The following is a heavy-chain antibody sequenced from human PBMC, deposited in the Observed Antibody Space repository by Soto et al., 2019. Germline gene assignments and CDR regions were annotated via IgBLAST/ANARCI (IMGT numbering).Heavy chain of an antibody. CDR3: ARGRGIALVPAAIFDS. D-gene: IGHD2-2*02. CDR1: GGSVSSGSYY. J-gene: IGHJ5*01. Sequence: SETLSLTCSVSGGSVSSGSYYWNWIRQPPGKGLEWIGYIYYSGSTNYNPSLKSRFSISVDTSKNQFSLKLSSVTAADTAVYYCARGRGIALVPAAIFDSWGQGTLVT. V-gene: IGHV4-61*01. CDR2: IYYSGST.